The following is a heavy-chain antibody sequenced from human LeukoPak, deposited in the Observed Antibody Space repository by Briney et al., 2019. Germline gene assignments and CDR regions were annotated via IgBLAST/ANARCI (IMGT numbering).Heavy chain of an antibody. CDR2: ISYDGSNK. CDR1: GFTFSSYG. CDR3: AKDLASY. J-gene: IGHJ4*02. Sequence: GGSLRLSCAASGFTFSSYGMHWVRQAPGKGLEWVAVISYDGSNKYYADSVKGRFTISRDNSKNTLYLQMNSLRAEDTAVYYCAKDLASYWGQGTLVTVPS. V-gene: IGHV3-30*18.